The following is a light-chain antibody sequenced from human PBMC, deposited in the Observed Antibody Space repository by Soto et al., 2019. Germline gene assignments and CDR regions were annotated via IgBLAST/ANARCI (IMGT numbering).Light chain of an antibody. CDR3: SSYAATNNYV. V-gene: IGLV1-40*01. CDR2: LNN. Sequence: QSVLTQPPSVSGAPGQRVTISCSGNSSNIGAGYDVHWYQQLPGTAPKLLIYLNNNRPSGVPDRFSGTKSATSASLAITGLQAEDEADYYCSSYAATNNYVFGSGTKVTV. J-gene: IGLJ1*01. CDR1: SSNIGAGYD.